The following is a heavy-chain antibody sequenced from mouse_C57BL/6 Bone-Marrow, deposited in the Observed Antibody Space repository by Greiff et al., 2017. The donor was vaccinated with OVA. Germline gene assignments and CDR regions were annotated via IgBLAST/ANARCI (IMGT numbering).Heavy chain of an antibody. CDR1: GFTFSSYA. Sequence: EVKVVESGGGLVKPGGSLKLSCAASGFTFSSYAMSWVRQTPEKRLEWVATISDGGSYTYYPDNVKGRFTISRDNAKNNLYLQMSHLKSEDTAMYYCARELFYAMDYWGQGTSVTVSS. CDR2: ISDGGSYT. CDR3: ARELFYAMDY. V-gene: IGHV5-4*01. J-gene: IGHJ4*01.